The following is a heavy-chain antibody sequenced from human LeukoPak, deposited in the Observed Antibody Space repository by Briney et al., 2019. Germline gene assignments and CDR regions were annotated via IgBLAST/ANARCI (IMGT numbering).Heavy chain of an antibody. Sequence: TVKVSCKASGGTFSSYAISWVRQAPGQGLEWMGRIIPIFGTANYAQKFQGRVTITADKSTSTAYMELSSLRSEDTAVYYCARAPGATGFDYWGQGTLVTVSS. CDR3: ARAPGATGFDY. V-gene: IGHV1-69*06. J-gene: IGHJ4*02. CDR1: GGTFSSYA. CDR2: IIPIFGTA. D-gene: IGHD1-26*01.